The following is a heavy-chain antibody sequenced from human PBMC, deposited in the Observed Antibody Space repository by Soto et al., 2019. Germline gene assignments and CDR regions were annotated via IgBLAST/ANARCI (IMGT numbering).Heavy chain of an antibody. D-gene: IGHD5-12*01. J-gene: IGHJ4*02. CDR1: EDTFRNYA. CDR2: IIPMFGTP. V-gene: IGHV1-69*13. Sequence: SVQVSCTASEDTFRNYAISWVRQAPGQGLEWMGGIIPMFGTPHYAEKFQDRVTITADESTGTAYLELSSLTSEDTAVYYCATSEGRDGYSFEEWGPGTLVTV. CDR3: ATSEGRDGYSFEE.